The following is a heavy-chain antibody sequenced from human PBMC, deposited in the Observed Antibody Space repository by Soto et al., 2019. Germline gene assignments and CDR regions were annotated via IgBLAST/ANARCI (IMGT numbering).Heavy chain of an antibody. V-gene: IGHV4-39*01. CDR3: ARHLLVVSANWFDP. Sequence: QLQLQESGPGLVKPSETLSLTCTVSGGSISRNPHYWGWIRQPPGKGLEWIGSVFYSGTTFYNPSLVRRVTISVDTSKNQFSLRLSSVTAADTSVYYCARHLLVVSANWFDPWGQGILVTVSS. D-gene: IGHD2-15*01. J-gene: IGHJ5*02. CDR2: VFYSGTT. CDR1: GGSISRNPHY.